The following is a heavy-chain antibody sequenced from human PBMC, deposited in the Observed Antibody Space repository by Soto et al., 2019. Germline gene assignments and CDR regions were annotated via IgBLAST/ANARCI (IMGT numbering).Heavy chain of an antibody. CDR2: ISSSSSYI. V-gene: IGHV3-21*01. Sequence: GGSLRLSCAASGFTFSSYSMNWVRQAPGKGLEWVSSISSSSSYIYYADSVKGRVTISRDNAKNSLYLQMNSLRAEDTAVYYCAREGYYYDSSGYYTAWGQGTLVTVSS. D-gene: IGHD3-22*01. J-gene: IGHJ5*02. CDR3: AREGYYYDSSGYYTA. CDR1: GFTFSSYS.